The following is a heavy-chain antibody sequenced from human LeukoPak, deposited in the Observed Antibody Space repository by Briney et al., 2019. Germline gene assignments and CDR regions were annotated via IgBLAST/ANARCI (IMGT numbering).Heavy chain of an antibody. Sequence: PGGSLRLSCAASGFTFSYYEMNWVRQAPGKGLEWISYISGSGETRSYADSVRGRFTISRDNANYSLNLQMNSLRAEDTAVYYCARDLHTSGFIALDSWGQGILVIVSS. D-gene: IGHD3-22*01. V-gene: IGHV3-48*03. J-gene: IGHJ4*02. CDR2: ISGSGETR. CDR1: GFTFSYYE. CDR3: ARDLHTSGFIALDS.